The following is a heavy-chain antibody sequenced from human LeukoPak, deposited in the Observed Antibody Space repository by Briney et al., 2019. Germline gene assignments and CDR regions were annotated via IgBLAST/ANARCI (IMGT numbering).Heavy chain of an antibody. CDR3: ARGPHHYDASGPGY. CDR1: GFTFSRYG. D-gene: IGHD3-3*01. J-gene: IGHJ4*02. CDR2: TSFDGNNE. V-gene: IGHV3-30*03. Sequence: GGSLRLSCAASGFTFSRYGMHWVRQAPGKGLEWVAVTSFDGNNENYADSVKGRFTISRDDSKNTLYLQMNSLRVEDTAMYYCARGPHHYDASGPGYWGQGTLVTVSA.